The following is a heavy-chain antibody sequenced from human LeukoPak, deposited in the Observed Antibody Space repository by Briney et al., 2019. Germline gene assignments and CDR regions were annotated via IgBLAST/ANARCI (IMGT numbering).Heavy chain of an antibody. CDR3: ARRGDYGDFGVHLGY. CDR2: IYPGDSDT. V-gene: IGHV5-51*01. D-gene: IGHD4-17*01. CDR1: GYSFTSYW. Sequence: GESLKISCKGSGYSFTSYWIGWVRQMPGKGLEWMGIIYPGDSDTRYSPSFQGQVTISADKSINIAYLQWSSLKASDTAMYYCARRGDYGDFGVHLGYWGQGTLVTVSS. J-gene: IGHJ4*02.